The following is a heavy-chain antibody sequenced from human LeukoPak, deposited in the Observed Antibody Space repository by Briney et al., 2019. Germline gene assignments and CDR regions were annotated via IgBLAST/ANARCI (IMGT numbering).Heavy chain of an antibody. Sequence: GASVKVSCKASGYTFTGYYMHWVRQAPGQGLEWMGWINPNSGGTNYAQKFQGRVTMTRDTSISTGTMELNWLSSDDTAVYYCARAYEYGWFDPWGQGTLVTVSS. CDR2: INPNSGGT. J-gene: IGHJ5*02. D-gene: IGHD3-16*01. CDR3: ARAYEYGWFDP. V-gene: IGHV1-2*02. CDR1: GYTFTGYY.